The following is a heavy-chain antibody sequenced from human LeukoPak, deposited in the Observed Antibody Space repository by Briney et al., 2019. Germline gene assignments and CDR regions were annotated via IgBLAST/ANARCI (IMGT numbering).Heavy chain of an antibody. D-gene: IGHD3-9*01. J-gene: IGHJ6*04. CDR2: INPNSGGT. CDR1: GYTFTGYY. Sequence: ASVKVSCKASGYTFTGYYMHWVRQAPGQGLEWMGWINPNSGGTNYAQKFQGWVTMTRDTSISTAYMELSRLRSDDTAVYYCARGDILTGYYLYYYGMAVWGKGTTVTVSS. V-gene: IGHV1-2*04. CDR3: ARGDILTGYYLYYYGMAV.